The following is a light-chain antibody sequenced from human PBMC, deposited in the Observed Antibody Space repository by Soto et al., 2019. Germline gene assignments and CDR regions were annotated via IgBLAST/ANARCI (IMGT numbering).Light chain of an antibody. CDR1: RSINSY. CDR3: QQTYSTPVT. CDR2: SAS. J-gene: IGKJ4*01. Sequence: IQVTQSPSTLSASVGDRVTITCRASRSINSYLNWYQQKPGKAPNLLIYSASSLQSGVPSRFSGSGSGTDFTLTISSLQPEDFATYYCQQTYSTPVTFGGGTKVDIK. V-gene: IGKV1-39*01.